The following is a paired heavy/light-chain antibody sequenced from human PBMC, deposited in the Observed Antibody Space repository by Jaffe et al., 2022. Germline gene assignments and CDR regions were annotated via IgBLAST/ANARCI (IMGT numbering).Light chain of an antibody. Sequence: EIVMTQSPATLSVSPGERATLSCRASQSVSGNVAWYQQKPGQAPRLLVYGASTRATGIPARFSGSGSGTEFTLTISSLQSEDFTLYYCQQYGNWPEKWTFGQGTKVEVK. CDR1: QSVSGN. V-gene: IGKV3-15*01. J-gene: IGKJ1*01. CDR2: GAS. CDR3: QQYGNWPEKWT.
Heavy chain of an antibody. CDR3: AKGFSSTPAP. V-gene: IGHV3-30*02. CDR2: VVSDGSKT. CDR1: GFSFSKND. Sequence: QVQVVESGGGVVRPGGSLRLSCAASGFSFSKNDMHWVRQAPGKGLDWVARVVSDGSKTDYADSVKGRFTISRDNSKNIVYLEMNSLRAEDTAVYYCAKGFSSTPAPWGQGTLVTVSS. J-gene: IGHJ5*02. D-gene: IGHD3-10*01.